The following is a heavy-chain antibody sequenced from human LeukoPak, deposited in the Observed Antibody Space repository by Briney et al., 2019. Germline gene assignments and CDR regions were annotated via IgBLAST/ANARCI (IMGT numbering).Heavy chain of an antibody. CDR1: GFTFSSYT. V-gene: IGHV3-23*01. Sequence: PGGSLRLSCIISGFTFSSYTMSWVRQAPGKGLEWVSGISAGGGSTYHADSVKGRFTISRDNSKNTLYLQMNGLRAEDTALYYCAKDGRSSTPGYWGQGTLVTVSS. D-gene: IGHD2-2*01. J-gene: IGHJ4*02. CDR2: ISAGGGST. CDR3: AKDGRSSTPGY.